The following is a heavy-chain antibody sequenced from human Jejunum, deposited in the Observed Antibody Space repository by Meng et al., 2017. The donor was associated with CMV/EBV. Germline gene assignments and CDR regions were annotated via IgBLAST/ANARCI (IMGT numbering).Heavy chain of an antibody. CDR3: AVDIVPAMGPGTPLTTNY. Sequence: QGHHQQWGAGLLKPSETSSPTCAVYGGSFSGYYWNWIRQPPGKGLEWIGEINHSGTTNYNPSLKSRVTISVDTSKNQFSLKLSPVTAADTAVYYCAVDIVPAMGPGTPLTTNYWGQGTLVTVSS. CDR1: GGSFSGYY. V-gene: IGHV4-34*01. J-gene: IGHJ4*02. CDR2: INHSGTT. D-gene: IGHD5-12*01.